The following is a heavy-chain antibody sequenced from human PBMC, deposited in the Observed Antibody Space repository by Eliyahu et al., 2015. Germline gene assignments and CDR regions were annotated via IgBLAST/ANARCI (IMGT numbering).Heavy chain of an antibody. V-gene: IGHV4-38-2*01. CDR3: ARANNFDY. J-gene: IGHJ4*02. CDR1: GYSISSGYH. CDR2: IYYSGAP. Sequence: QVQLQESGPGLVKPSETLSLTCDVSGYSISSGYHWGWIRQSPGKGLEWIGTIYYSGAPYLHPSLKSRVTISVDMSKNQFSLKLISVTAADTAFYYCARANNFDYWGQGTLVTVSS.